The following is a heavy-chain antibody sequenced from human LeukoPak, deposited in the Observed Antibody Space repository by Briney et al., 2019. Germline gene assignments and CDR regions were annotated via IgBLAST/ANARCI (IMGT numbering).Heavy chain of an antibody. CDR2: ISYDGSNK. Sequence: GGSLRLSCAASGFTFSSYAMHWVRQAPGKGLEWVAVISYDGSNKYYADSVKGRFTISRDNSKNTLYLQMNSLRAEDTAVYYCAKVYSSGWYSPTFDYWGQGTLVTVSS. CDR1: GFTFSSYA. CDR3: AKVYSSGWYSPTFDY. J-gene: IGHJ4*02. V-gene: IGHV3-30-3*01. D-gene: IGHD6-19*01.